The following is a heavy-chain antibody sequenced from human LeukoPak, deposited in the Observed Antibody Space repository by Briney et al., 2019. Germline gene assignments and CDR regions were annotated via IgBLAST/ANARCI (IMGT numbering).Heavy chain of an antibody. D-gene: IGHD6-19*01. J-gene: IGHJ4*02. CDR2: IYGSGNT. Sequence: SETLSLTCTVSGGSISSWYWSWIRQPPGKGLEWIGYIYGSGNTNYNPSLKSRVTMSIDTSKNRFSLKLTSVTAADTATYYCARETSLAGFASGLGFNYWGQGILVTVSS. V-gene: IGHV4-59*01. CDR1: GGSISSWY. CDR3: ARETSLAGFASGLGFNY.